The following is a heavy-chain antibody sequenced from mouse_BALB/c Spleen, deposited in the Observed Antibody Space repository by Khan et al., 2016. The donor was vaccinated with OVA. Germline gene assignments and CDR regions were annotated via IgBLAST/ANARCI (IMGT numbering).Heavy chain of an antibody. Sequence: EVELVESGGDIVKPGGSLKLSCAASGFTFSTYGMSWVRQTPDKRLEWVATVSTGGHYTYYTDTVKGRFTISRDNAKNTLYLQMSSLGSEDTAIFYCARLAYYYDREGFAYWGQGTLVTVSA. CDR2: VSTGGHYT. J-gene: IGHJ3*01. CDR1: GFTFSTYG. V-gene: IGHV5-6*01. CDR3: ARLAYYYDREGFAY. D-gene: IGHD1-1*01.